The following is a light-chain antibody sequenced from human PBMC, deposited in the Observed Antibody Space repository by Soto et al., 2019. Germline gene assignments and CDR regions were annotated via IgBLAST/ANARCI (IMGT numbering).Light chain of an antibody. CDR3: SSYTCSSTLHVV. CDR1: SSDVGGYDY. V-gene: IGLV2-14*03. CDR2: DVT. J-gene: IGLJ2*01. Sequence: QSVLTQPASVSGSPGQLITISCTGTSSDVGGYDYVSWYQHHPGKAPKLMIYDVTIRPSGVSNRFSGSKSGNTASLTISGLQAEDEADYFCSSYTCSSTLHVVFGGGTKLTVL.